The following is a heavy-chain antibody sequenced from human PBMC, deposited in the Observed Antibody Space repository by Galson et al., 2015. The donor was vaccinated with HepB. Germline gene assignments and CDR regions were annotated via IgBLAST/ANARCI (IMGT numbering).Heavy chain of an antibody. CDR1: GYTLTELS. Sequence: SVKVSCKVSGYTLTELSMHWVRQAPGKGLEWMGGFDPEDGETIYAQKFQGRVTMTEDTSTDTAYMELSSLRSEDTAVYYCATEVPLRIYSGYGGSSFDYWGQGTLVTVSS. CDR2: FDPEDGET. CDR3: ATEVPLRIYSGYGGSSFDY. D-gene: IGHD5-12*01. J-gene: IGHJ4*02. V-gene: IGHV1-24*01.